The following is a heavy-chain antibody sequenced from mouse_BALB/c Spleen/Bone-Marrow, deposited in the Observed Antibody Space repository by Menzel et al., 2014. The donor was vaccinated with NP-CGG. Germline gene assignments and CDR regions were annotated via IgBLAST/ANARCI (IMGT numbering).Heavy chain of an antibody. V-gene: IGHV1-84*02. CDR2: IYPGSGNT. Sequence: VQRVESGPELVKPGASVKISCKAPGYTFTDYYINWVKQKPGQGLEWIGWIYPGSGNTKYNEKFKGKATLTVDTSSSTAYMQLSSLPSEDTAVYFCAREPYYGYYFDYWGQGTTLTVSS. CDR3: AREPYYGYYFDY. D-gene: IGHD1-1*01. CDR1: GYTFTDYY. J-gene: IGHJ2*01.